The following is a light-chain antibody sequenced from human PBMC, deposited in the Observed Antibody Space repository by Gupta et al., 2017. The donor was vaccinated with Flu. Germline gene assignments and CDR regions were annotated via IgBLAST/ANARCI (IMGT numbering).Light chain of an antibody. Sequence: IVLTQSPGTLSLSPGERATLSCRASQSFSSTYLAWYQQKPGQVPRLLIYSASNRAAGVPVRFSGSGSGTDFTLTISRLEPEDFAVYYCQQDSTSLRTFGQGTKVEIK. CDR1: QSFSSTY. V-gene: IGKV3-20*01. CDR3: QQDSTSLRT. CDR2: SAS. J-gene: IGKJ1*01.